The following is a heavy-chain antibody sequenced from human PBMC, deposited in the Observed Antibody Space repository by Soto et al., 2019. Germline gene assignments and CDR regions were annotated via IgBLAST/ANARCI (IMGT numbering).Heavy chain of an antibody. CDR3: ASVHVMVVAGSTFDY. CDR1: GDSISSGSY. CDR2: IYHGGTT. Sequence: PSETLSLTCTVSGDSISSGSYWGWIRQPPGEGPEWIASIYHGGTTFYNPSLKSRISISVDTSKNQFSLRLTSVTAADTATYYCASVHVMVVAGSTFDYWGPGTLVTVSS. D-gene: IGHD6-19*01. J-gene: IGHJ4*03. V-gene: IGHV4-38-2*02.